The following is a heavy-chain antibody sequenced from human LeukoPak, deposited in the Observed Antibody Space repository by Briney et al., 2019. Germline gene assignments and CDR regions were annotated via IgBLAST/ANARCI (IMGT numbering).Heavy chain of an antibody. CDR2: ISWNSGSI. V-gene: IGHV3-9*01. CDR1: GFTFSSYG. D-gene: IGHD3-10*01. Sequence: GRSLRLSCAASGFTFSSYGMHWVRQAPGKGLEWVSGISWNSGSIGYADSVKGRFTISRDNAKNSLYLQMNSLRAEDTALYYCAKDIQPYGSGSYFDYWGQGTLVTVSS. CDR3: AKDIQPYGSGSYFDY. J-gene: IGHJ4*02.